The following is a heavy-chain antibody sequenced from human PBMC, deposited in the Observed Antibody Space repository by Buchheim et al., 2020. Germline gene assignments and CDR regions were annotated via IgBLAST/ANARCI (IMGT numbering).Heavy chain of an antibody. D-gene: IGHD3-10*01. V-gene: IGHV3-74*03. CDR3: AREFYGSGTH. CDR1: GFSFSSYW. J-gene: IGHJ4*02. Sequence: EVQLVESGGGLVQPGGSLRLSCAASGFSFSSYWMHWVRQAPGKGLVWVSLIKSDGSIIKYADSVKGRFTISRDNAKNTLYLQLNSPGVEDTAVYYRAREFYGSGTHWGQGT. CDR2: IKSDGSII.